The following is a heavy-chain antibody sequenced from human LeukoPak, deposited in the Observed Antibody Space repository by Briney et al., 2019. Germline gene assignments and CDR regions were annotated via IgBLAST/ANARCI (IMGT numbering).Heavy chain of an antibody. Sequence: GEPLKIPCQGSGYTFTNYSIGWAPQLPGEGLEWMGIFYPGSSDTRYSPSFQGQVTISADKSISTAYQQWSSLKASDTAMYYCARQGGGSGSDYSSYWGQGTLVTVSS. V-gene: IGHV5-51*01. D-gene: IGHD5-12*01. CDR1: GYTFTNYS. J-gene: IGHJ4*02. CDR3: ARQGGGSGSDYSSY. CDR2: FYPGSSDT.